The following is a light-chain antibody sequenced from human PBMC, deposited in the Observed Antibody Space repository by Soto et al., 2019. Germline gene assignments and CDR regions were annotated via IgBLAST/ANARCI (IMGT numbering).Light chain of an antibody. CDR3: QQSGT. J-gene: IGKJ1*01. V-gene: IGKV1-39*01. CDR1: QSISSY. Sequence: DIQMTQSPSSLSASVGDRVTITCRASQSISSYLNWYQQKPGKAPKLLIYAASSLQSVVPSRFSGSGSGTDFTLTISSLQPEDFAIYYCQQSGTFGQGTKVEIK. CDR2: AAS.